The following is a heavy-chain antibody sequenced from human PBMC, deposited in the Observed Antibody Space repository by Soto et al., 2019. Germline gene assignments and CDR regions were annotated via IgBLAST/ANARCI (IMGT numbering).Heavy chain of an antibody. CDR2: INPASGHT. CDR3: GRSVVGATGEILYNAMDV. D-gene: IGHD1-26*01. J-gene: IGHJ6*02. CDR1: GYTFTTYA. V-gene: IGHV1-3*01. Sequence: QVQLVQSGAEVKKPGASVKVSCKASGYTFTTYALHWVRQAPGQRPEWMGWINPASGHTKYSKKFQDRVTITRDTSASTCYMELSSLGSEDTAVYYCGRSVVGATGEILYNAMDVWGQGTTVTVSS.